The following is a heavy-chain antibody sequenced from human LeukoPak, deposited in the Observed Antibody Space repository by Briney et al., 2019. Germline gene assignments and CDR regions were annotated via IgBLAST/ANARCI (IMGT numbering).Heavy chain of an antibody. J-gene: IGHJ4*02. CDR1: GFNFNKYY. V-gene: IGHV3-23*01. D-gene: IGHD6-19*01. CDR3: AKGGWLDD. CDR2: ITGRSDKT. Sequence: GGSLRLSCAASGFNFNKYYVTWARQAPGKGLEWVSTITGRSDKTYYTDSVKGRFVTSRDNSKDTLYLQMNSLRAEDTALYYCAKGGWLDDLGQGALVTVSS.